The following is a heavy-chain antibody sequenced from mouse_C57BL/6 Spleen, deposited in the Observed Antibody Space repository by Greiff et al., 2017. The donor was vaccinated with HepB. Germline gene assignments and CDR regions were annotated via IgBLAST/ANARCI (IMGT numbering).Heavy chain of an antibody. Sequence: VQLQESGAELVKPGASVKMSCKASGYTFTSYWITWVKQRPGQGLEWIGDIYPGSGSTNYNEKFKSKATLTVDTSSSTAYMQLSSLTSEDSAVYYCARVYYGSSPWYFDVWGTGTTVTVSS. CDR1: GYTFTSYW. V-gene: IGHV1-55*01. CDR3: ARVYYGSSPWYFDV. CDR2: IYPGSGST. D-gene: IGHD1-1*01. J-gene: IGHJ1*03.